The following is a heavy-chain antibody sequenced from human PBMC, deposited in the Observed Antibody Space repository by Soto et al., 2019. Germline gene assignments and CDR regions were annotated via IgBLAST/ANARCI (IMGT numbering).Heavy chain of an antibody. J-gene: IGHJ4*02. V-gene: IGHV3-30-3*01. CDR2: ISYDGSNK. CDR3: ARGGEYYYGSGSQPEYYFDY. D-gene: IGHD3-10*01. Sequence: GGSLRLSCAASGFTFSSYAMHWVRQAPGKGLEWVAVISYDGSNKYYADSVKGRFTISRDNSKNTLYLQMNSLRAEDTAVYYCARGGEYYYGSGSQPEYYFDYWGQGTLVTVSS. CDR1: GFTFSSYA.